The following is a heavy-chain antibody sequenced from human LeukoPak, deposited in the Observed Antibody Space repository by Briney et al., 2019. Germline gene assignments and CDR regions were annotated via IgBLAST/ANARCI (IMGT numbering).Heavy chain of an antibody. CDR3: ATARGSYFLLDAFDI. CDR1: GGSFSGYY. V-gene: IGHV4-34*01. Sequence: PSETLSLTCAVYGGSFSGYYWSWIRQPPGKGLEWIGEINHSGSTNYNPSLKSRVTISVDTSKNQFSLKLSSVTAADTAVYYCATARGSYFLLDAFDIWGQGTMVTVSS. CDR2: INHSGST. D-gene: IGHD1-26*01. J-gene: IGHJ3*02.